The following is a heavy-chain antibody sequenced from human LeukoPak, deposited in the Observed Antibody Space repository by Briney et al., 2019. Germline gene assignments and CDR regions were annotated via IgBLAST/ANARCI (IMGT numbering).Heavy chain of an antibody. V-gene: IGHV1-69*13. CDR2: IIPIFGTA. CDR1: GGTFSSYA. D-gene: IGHD3-3*01. Sequence: SVKVSCKASGGTFSSYAISWVRQAPGQGLEWMGGIIPIFGTANYAQKFQGRVTITADESTSTAYMELSSLRSEDTAVYYCARGQPKRDDFWSGYYTWGFDYWGQETLVTVSS. J-gene: IGHJ4*02. CDR3: ARGQPKRDDFWSGYYTWGFDY.